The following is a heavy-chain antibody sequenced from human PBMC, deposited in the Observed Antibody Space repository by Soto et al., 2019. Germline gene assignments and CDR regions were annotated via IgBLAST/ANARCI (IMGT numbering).Heavy chain of an antibody. V-gene: IGHV3-21*06. CDR3: ARESEDLTSNFDY. CDR2: ISSTTNYI. CDR1: GFAFTRYS. Sequence: PGGSLRLSCAASGFAFTRYSMNWVRQAPGKGLEWVSSISSTTNYIYYGDSMKGRFTISRDNAKNSLYLEMNSLRAEDTAVYYCARESEDLTSNFDYWGQGTLVTVSS. J-gene: IGHJ4*02.